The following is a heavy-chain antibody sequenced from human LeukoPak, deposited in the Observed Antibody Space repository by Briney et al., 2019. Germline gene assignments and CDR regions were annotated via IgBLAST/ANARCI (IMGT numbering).Heavy chain of an antibody. V-gene: IGHV3-11*01. CDR1: GFTFSDYY. Sequence: SGGPLRLSCAASGFTFSDYYMSWIRQAPGKGLQWVSDISSRGSTVYYADSVKGRFTISRDNAKNSLYLQMNSLRAEDTALYYCAKDIRFSKLGAFDIWGQGTMVTVSS. D-gene: IGHD3-3*02. CDR2: ISSRGSTV. CDR3: AKDIRFSKLGAFDI. J-gene: IGHJ3*02.